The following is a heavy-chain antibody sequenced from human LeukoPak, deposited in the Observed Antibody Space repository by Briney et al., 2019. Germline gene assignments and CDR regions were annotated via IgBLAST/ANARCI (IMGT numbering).Heavy chain of an antibody. CDR1: GFTFSSYA. Sequence: PGASLRLSCAASGFTFSSYAMSWVRQAPGKGLEWVSAISGSGGSTYYADSVKGRFTISRDNSKNTLYLQMNSLRAEDTAVYYCAKAYYYGSGSYQAPYYFDCWGQGTLVTVSS. V-gene: IGHV3-23*01. J-gene: IGHJ4*02. CDR3: AKAYYYGSGSYQAPYYFDC. D-gene: IGHD3-10*01. CDR2: ISGSGGST.